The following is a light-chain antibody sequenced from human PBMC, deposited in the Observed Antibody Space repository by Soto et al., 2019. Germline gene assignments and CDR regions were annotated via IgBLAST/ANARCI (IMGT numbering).Light chain of an antibody. Sequence: DIQMTQSPSSLSASVGDRVTITCRASQSISSYINWYQQKPGKAPNLLIYTASSLESGVPSRFSGSGSGTDFTLTITSLLPEDVASYCCQQSYSRPRTFGQGTKVEIK. CDR3: QQSYSRPRT. V-gene: IGKV1-39*01. CDR2: TAS. CDR1: QSISSY. J-gene: IGKJ1*01.